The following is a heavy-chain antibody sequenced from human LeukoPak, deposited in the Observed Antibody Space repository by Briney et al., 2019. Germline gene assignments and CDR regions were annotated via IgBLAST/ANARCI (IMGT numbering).Heavy chain of an antibody. Sequence: ASVKVSCKASGGXFTSNAISWVRQAPGQGLEWMGLMIPILAIANYAQEFQGRVTITADKSTSTAYMELNSLRSEDTAVYYCARDKVGATRGKTGNVLDIWGQGTMVTVSS. V-gene: IGHV1-69*10. D-gene: IGHD1-26*01. J-gene: IGHJ3*02. CDR2: MIPILAIA. CDR1: GGXFTSNA. CDR3: ARDKVGATRGKTGNVLDI.